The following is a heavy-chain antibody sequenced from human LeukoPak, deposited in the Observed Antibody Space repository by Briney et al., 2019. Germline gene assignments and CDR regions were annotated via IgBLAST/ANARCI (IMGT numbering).Heavy chain of an antibody. CDR3: AKDPSVRHYYGSGSYYY. CDR2: ISGSGGST. J-gene: IGHJ4*02. D-gene: IGHD3-10*01. Sequence: PGGSLRLSCAASGFTFSSYGMSWVRQAPGKGLEWVSAISGSGGSTYYADSVKGRFTISRDNSKNTLYLQMNSLRAEDTAVYYCAKDPSVRHYYGSGSYYYWGQGTLVTVSS. V-gene: IGHV3-23*01. CDR1: GFTFSSYG.